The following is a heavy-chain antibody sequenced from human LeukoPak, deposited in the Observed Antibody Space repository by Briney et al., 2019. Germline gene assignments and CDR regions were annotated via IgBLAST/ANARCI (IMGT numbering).Heavy chain of an antibody. Sequence: GGSLRLSCAASGFTFSSYAMSWVRHAPGKGLEWVSAISGSGGSTYYADSVKGRFTISRDNSKNTLYLQMNSLRAEDTAVYYCAKDSSSGGWFDPWGQGTLVTVSS. CDR3: AKDSSSGGWFDP. D-gene: IGHD6-13*01. CDR1: GFTFSSYA. J-gene: IGHJ5*02. V-gene: IGHV3-23*01. CDR2: ISGSGGST.